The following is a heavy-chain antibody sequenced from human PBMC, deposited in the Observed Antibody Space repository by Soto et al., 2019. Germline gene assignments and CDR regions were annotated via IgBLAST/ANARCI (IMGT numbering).Heavy chain of an antibody. CDR1: GFTFSNYA. V-gene: IGHV3-23*01. Sequence: EVQLLESGGGLVQPGGSLRLSCAASGFTFSNYAMSWVRQAPGKGLEWVSTISGSGGNTYYPDSVKGRFTISRDNSKNTVYLQMNSLRDEDTAVYYCAKERLGRGADYWGQGALVTVTS. J-gene: IGHJ4*02. CDR3: AKERLGRGADY. CDR2: ISGSGGNT.